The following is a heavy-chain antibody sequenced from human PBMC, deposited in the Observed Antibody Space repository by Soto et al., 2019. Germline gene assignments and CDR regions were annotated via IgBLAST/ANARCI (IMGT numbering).Heavy chain of an antibody. V-gene: IGHV3-23*01. CDR3: AKDNYYDSSGYRRY. J-gene: IGHJ4*02. Sequence: GGSLRLSCATSGFTFSSYAMSWVRQAPGKGLEWVSAISGSGGSTYYADSVKGRFTISRDKSKNTLYLQMNSLRAEDTAVYYCAKDNYYDSSGYRRYWGQGTLVTVSS. CDR2: ISGSGGST. CDR1: GFTFSSYA. D-gene: IGHD3-22*01.